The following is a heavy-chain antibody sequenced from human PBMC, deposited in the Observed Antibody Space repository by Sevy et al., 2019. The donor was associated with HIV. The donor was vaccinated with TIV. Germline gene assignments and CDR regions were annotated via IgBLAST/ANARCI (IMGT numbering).Heavy chain of an antibody. D-gene: IGHD3-16*01. CDR2: ISYDGSNK. CDR1: GFTFSSYA. J-gene: IGHJ6*03. Sequence: GGSLRLSCAASGFTFSSYAMHWVRQAPGKGLEWVAVISYDGSNKYYADSVKGRFTISRDNSKNTLYLQMNSLRAEDTAGYYCARGSPIMITFGGVKSYYYYMDVWGKGTTVTVSS. V-gene: IGHV3-30-3*01. CDR3: ARGSPIMITFGGVKSYYYYMDV.